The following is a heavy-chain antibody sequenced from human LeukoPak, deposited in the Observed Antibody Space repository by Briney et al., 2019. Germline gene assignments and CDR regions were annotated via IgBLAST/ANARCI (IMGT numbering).Heavy chain of an antibody. J-gene: IGHJ4*02. Sequence: PSETLSLTCTVSGGSISSYYWSWIRQPPGKGLEWIGYISYSRNTNYNPSLKSRVTISVDTSKNQFSLKLSSVTAADTAVYYCARRGDFDWLLAHFDYWGQGTLVTVSS. CDR3: ARRGDFDWLLAHFDY. V-gene: IGHV4-59*08. CDR2: ISYSRNT. CDR1: GGSISSYY. D-gene: IGHD3-9*01.